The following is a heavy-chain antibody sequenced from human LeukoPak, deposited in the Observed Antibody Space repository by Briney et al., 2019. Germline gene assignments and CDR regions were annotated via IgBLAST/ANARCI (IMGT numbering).Heavy chain of an antibody. CDR1: GYTFTSYG. J-gene: IGHJ4*02. V-gene: IGHV1-18*01. CDR3: ARDVGYGFRRYYFDY. D-gene: IGHD5-12*01. Sequence: ASVKVSCKASGYTFTSYGISWVRQAPGQGLEWMGWISAYNGNTNYAQKLQGRVTMTTDTSTSTAYMELRSLRSDDTAVYYCARDVGYGFRRYYFDYWGQGTLVTVSS. CDR2: ISAYNGNT.